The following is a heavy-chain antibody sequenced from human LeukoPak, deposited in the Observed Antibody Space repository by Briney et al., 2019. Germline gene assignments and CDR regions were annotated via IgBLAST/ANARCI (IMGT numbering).Heavy chain of an antibody. V-gene: IGHV3-21*01. D-gene: IGHD2/OR15-2a*01. CDR2: ISSSSSYI. Sequence: NPGGSLRLSCAASGFTFSSYSMNWVRQAPGKGLEWVSSISSSSSYIYYADSVKGRFTISRDNAKNSLYLQMNSLRAEDTAVYYCARGAPPKNLADYWGQGTLLTASS. CDR3: ARGAPPKNLADY. J-gene: IGHJ4*02. CDR1: GFTFSSYS.